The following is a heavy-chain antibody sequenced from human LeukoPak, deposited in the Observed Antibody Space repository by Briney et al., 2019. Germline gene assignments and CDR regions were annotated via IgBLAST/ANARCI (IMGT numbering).Heavy chain of an antibody. CDR1: GGSISSGSYY. D-gene: IGHD6-6*01. V-gene: IGHV4-61*02. Sequence: SETLSLTCTVSGGSISSGSYYWSWIRQPAGKGLEWIGRIYTSGSTNYNPSLKSRVTISVDTSKNQFSLKLSSVTAADTAVYYCARAPIEYSSFWYYYYMDVWGKGTTVTVSS. CDR3: ARAPIEYSSFWYYYYMDV. J-gene: IGHJ6*03. CDR2: IYTSGST.